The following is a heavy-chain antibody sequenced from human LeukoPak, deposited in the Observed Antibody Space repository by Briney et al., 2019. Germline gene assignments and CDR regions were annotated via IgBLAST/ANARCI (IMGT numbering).Heavy chain of an antibody. D-gene: IGHD6-13*01. J-gene: IGHJ4*02. CDR1: GFTFRNYA. CDR3: ARPYTSSWYLFDY. V-gene: IGHV3-30*04. CDR2: TPSDGSNE. Sequence: PGGSLRLSCAASGFTFRNYAMHWVRQAPGKGLEWVAVTPSDGSNEYYADSVRGRFSISRDNSKNTVYLRMNSLRAEDTALYYCARPYTSSWYLFDYWGQGTLVTVSS.